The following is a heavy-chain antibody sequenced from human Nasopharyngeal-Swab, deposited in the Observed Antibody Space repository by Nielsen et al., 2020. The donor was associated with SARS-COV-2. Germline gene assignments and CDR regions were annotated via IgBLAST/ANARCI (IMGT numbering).Heavy chain of an antibody. Sequence: WIRQPPGKGLEWISYISDDNTIFYADSVKGRFTISRDNAKNSLYLNMNSLRDEDTALYYCARDSELLTNYYGLDYWGQGTLFPVSS. J-gene: IGHJ4*02. V-gene: IGHV3-69-1*02. D-gene: IGHD3-9*01. CDR3: ARDSELLTNYYGLDY. CDR2: ISDDNTI.